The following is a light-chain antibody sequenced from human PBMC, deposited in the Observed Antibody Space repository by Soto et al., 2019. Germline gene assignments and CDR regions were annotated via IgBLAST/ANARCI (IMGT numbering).Light chain of an antibody. Sequence: QSALTQPASVSGSPGQSITISCTGTSSDVGSYNLVSWYQQHPGKAPKLIIYEVSKRPSGVSNGFSGSKSGNTASLTISGLKYEDEADYYCCSYACSRTYVFGTGTKVXVL. J-gene: IGLJ1*01. CDR1: SSDVGSYNL. V-gene: IGLV2-23*02. CDR3: CSYACSRTYV. CDR2: EVS.